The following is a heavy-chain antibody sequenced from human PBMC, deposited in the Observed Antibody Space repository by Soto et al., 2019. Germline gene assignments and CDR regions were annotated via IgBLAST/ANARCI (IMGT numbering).Heavy chain of an antibody. CDR1: GFTFTSSA. CDR2: IVVGSGNT. J-gene: IGHJ6*02. CDR3: AADPDYYDSSGYPRSYYYGMDV. Sequence: SVKVSCKASGFTFTSSAAQWVRQARGQRLEWIGWIVVGSGNTNYAQKFQERVTITRDMSTSTAYMELSSLRSEDTAVYYCAADPDYYDSSGYPRSYYYGMDVWGQGTTVTVSS. V-gene: IGHV1-58*01. D-gene: IGHD3-22*01.